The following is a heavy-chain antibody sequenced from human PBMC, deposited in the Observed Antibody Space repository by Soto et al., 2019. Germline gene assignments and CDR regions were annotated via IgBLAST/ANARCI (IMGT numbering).Heavy chain of an antibody. CDR1: GFTFSSYN. Sequence: EVQLVESGGGLVQPGGSLTLTCAASGFTFSSYNMNWVRQAPGKGLEWVSYISSSSSSIYYADSVKGRFTISRDNAKSSLNLQMSSLRAEDTAVYYCARAGSWGQGTLVTVSS. J-gene: IGHJ5*02. CDR2: ISSSSSSI. V-gene: IGHV3-48*01. CDR3: ARAGS.